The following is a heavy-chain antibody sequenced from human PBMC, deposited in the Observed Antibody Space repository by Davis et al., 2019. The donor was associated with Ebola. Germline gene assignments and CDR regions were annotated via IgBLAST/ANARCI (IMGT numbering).Heavy chain of an antibody. CDR2: ISSSSSTT. CDR3: ARRLRFLPSAYYYYGMDV. J-gene: IGHJ6*02. CDR1: GFTFSIYS. Sequence: GESLKISCAASGFTFSIYSMNWVRQAPGKGLEWVSYISSSSSTTYYADSVKGRFTISRDNAKNSLYLQMNSLRAEDTAVYYCARRLRFLPSAYYYYGMDVWGQGTTVTVSS. D-gene: IGHD3-3*01. V-gene: IGHV3-48*04.